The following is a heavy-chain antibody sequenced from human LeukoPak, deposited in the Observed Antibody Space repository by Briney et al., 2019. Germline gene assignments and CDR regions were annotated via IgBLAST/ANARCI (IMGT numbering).Heavy chain of an antibody. J-gene: IGHJ4*02. D-gene: IGHD2-8*01. CDR3: ARGIGVNGEGTDFDY. V-gene: IGHV4-59*01. CDR2: IYYSGST. CDR1: GGSISSYY. Sequence: SETLSLTCTVSGGSISSYYWSWIRQPPGKGLEWIGYIYYSGSTNYNPSLKSRVTISVDTSKNQFSLKLSSVTAADTAVYYCARGIGVNGEGTDFDYWGQGTLVTVSS.